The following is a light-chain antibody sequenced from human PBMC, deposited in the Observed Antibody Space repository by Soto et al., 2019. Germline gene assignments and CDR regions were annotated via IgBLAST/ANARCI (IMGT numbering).Light chain of an antibody. V-gene: IGKV1-9*01. Sequence: DIQLTQSPSFLSASVGDRVTITCRASQGISSYLAWYQQKPGKAPKLLIYAASTLQSGVPSRFSGSGSGTEFTLIISSLQPEYFATYYCQQLNSYPVTFGQGTKVDIK. CDR1: QGISSY. CDR3: QQLNSYPVT. J-gene: IGKJ1*01. CDR2: AAS.